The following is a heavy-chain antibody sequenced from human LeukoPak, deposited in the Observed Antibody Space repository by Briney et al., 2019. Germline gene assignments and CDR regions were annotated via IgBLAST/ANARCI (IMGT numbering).Heavy chain of an antibody. V-gene: IGHV1-2*02. CDR2: INPYSGGT. D-gene: IGHD3-10*01. CDR3: ARDPEVKWLGELPFDY. CDR1: GYTFTGYY. Sequence: GASVKVSCKASGYTFTGYYMHWVRQAPGQGLEWMGWINPYSGGTNYAQKFQGRVTMTRDTSISTAYMELSRLRSDDTAVYYCARDPEVKWLGELPFDYWGQGTLVTVSS. J-gene: IGHJ4*02.